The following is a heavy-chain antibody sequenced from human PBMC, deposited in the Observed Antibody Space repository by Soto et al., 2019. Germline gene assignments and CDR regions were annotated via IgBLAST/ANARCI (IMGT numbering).Heavy chain of an antibody. Sequence: GVSLRLSWAASGFTFSSYAMSWVRQAPGKGLEWVSTFSGSGDSTYYAASVKGRFTISRDDSKNTLYLQMNSLSAEDTAVYFCAKAASQWQLEPHPFDYWRQGPLVTVSS. CDR1: GFTFSSYA. CDR3: AKAASQWQLEPHPFDY. J-gene: IGHJ4*02. V-gene: IGHV3-23*01. CDR2: FSGSGDST. D-gene: IGHD1-1*01.